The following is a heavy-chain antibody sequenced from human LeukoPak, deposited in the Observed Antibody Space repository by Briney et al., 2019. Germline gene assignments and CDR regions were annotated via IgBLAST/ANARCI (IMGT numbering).Heavy chain of an antibody. Sequence: PGGSLRLSCAASGFTFSSYNMNWVRQAPGKGLVWVSRINSDGSSTSYADSVKGRFTISRDNAKNTLYLQMNSLRAEDTAVYYCARDRGHYYDSSGYYSSWGQGTLVTVSS. CDR3: ARDRGHYYDSSGYYSS. D-gene: IGHD3-22*01. CDR2: INSDGSST. V-gene: IGHV3-74*01. J-gene: IGHJ5*02. CDR1: GFTFSSYN.